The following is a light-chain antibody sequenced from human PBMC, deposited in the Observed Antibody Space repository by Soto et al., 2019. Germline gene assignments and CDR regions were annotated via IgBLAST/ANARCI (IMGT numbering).Light chain of an antibody. CDR2: EVT. Sequence: QSALTQPASVSGSPGQSITISCTGTSSDVGGYNYVSWYQQHPGKAPQLMIYEVTNRPSGVSNRFSGSKSGNTASLTISGLQDEDEAYYSCSSYTGISTLIYVFGPGTKVTVL. CDR1: SSDVGGYNY. J-gene: IGLJ1*01. CDR3: SSYTGISTLIYV. V-gene: IGLV2-14*01.